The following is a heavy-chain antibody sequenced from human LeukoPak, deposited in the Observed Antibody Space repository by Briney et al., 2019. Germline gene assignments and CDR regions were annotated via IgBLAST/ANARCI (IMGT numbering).Heavy chain of an antibody. D-gene: IGHD6-6*01. Sequence: GALRLSFAASGFSFSTYGMHWVRPAPGKGLEWVAFIRYDGSNKFYADSVKGRFTISRDNSKNTLYLQMNSLRGEDTAVYYCAKGEYSSSSQVFDYWGQGTLVTVSS. J-gene: IGHJ4*02. CDR2: IRYDGSNK. CDR1: GFSFSTYG. CDR3: AKGEYSSSSQVFDY. V-gene: IGHV3-30*02.